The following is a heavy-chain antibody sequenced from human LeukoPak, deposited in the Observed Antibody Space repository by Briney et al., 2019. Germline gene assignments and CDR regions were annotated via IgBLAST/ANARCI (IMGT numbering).Heavy chain of an antibody. CDR1: GGSISSGSYY. Sequence: SETLSLTCTVSGGSISSGSYYWSWIRQPAGKGLEWIGGIYTSGSTNYNPSLKSRVTISVDTSKNQFSLKLSSVTAADTAVYYCARYNWNYVGRDYWGQGTLVTVSS. V-gene: IGHV4-61*02. CDR3: ARYNWNYVGRDY. J-gene: IGHJ4*02. CDR2: IYTSGST. D-gene: IGHD1-1*01.